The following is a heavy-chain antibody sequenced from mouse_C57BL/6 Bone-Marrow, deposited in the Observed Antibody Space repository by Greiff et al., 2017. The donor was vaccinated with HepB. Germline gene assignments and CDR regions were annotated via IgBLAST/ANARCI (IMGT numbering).Heavy chain of an antibody. J-gene: IGHJ1*03. D-gene: IGHD1-1*01. CDR3: ARDTTVVDWYFDV. CDR1: GYAFSSSW. V-gene: IGHV1-82*01. CDR2: IYPGDGDT. Sequence: QVQLQQSGPELVKPGASVKISCKASGYAFSSSWMNWVKQRPGKGLEWIGRIYPGDGDTNYNGKFKGKATLTADKSSSTAYMQLSSLTSEDSAVYDCARDTTVVDWYFDVWGTGTTVTVSS.